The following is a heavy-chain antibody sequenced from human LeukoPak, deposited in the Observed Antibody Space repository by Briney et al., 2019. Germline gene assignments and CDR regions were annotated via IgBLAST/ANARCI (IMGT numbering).Heavy chain of an antibody. V-gene: IGHV1-2*02. J-gene: IGHJ3*02. D-gene: IGHD5-24*01. Sequence: GASVKVFCKASGYTFTGYYMHWVRQAPGQGLEWMGWINPNSGGTNYAQKFQGRVTMTRDTSISTAYMELSRLRSDDTAVYYCARVRGVRWLQERDAFDIWGQGTMVTVSS. CDR2: INPNSGGT. CDR1: GYTFTGYY. CDR3: ARVRGVRWLQERDAFDI.